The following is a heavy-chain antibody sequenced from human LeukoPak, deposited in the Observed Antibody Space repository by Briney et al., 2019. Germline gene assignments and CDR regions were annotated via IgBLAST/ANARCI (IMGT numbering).Heavy chain of an antibody. V-gene: IGHV4-59*11. J-gene: IGHJ4*02. D-gene: IGHD5-18*01. CDR3: ARDQVGYGLDY. CDR2: IFDTGNT. CDR1: GGPINNQY. Sequence: SETLSLTCTVSGGPINNQYWSWIRQPPGQGLEWIGYIFDTGNTNYNPSLKSRVAISLDTSKNQFSLKLSSVTAADTAVYYCARDQVGYGLDYWGQGTLVTVSS.